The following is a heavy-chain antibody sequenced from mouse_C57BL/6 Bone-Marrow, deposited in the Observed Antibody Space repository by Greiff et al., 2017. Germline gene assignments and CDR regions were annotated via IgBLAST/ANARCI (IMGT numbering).Heavy chain of an antibody. Sequence: EVKLVESGGDLVKPGGSLKLSCAASGFTFSSYGMSWVRQTPDKRLEWVATISSGGSYTYYTDSVKGRFTISRDNAENTLYLQMSSLKSEDTAMDSCARHPGGFFDYWGQGTTLTVSS. J-gene: IGHJ2*01. CDR3: ARHPGGFFDY. V-gene: IGHV5-6*01. CDR2: ISSGGSYT. CDR1: GFTFSSYG.